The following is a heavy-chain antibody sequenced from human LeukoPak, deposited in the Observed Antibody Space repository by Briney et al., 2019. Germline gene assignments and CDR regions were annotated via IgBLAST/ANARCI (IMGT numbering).Heavy chain of an antibody. D-gene: IGHD2-15*01. V-gene: IGHV1-2*02. CDR1: GYTFTGYY. Sequence: ASVKVSCKASGYTFTGYYIHWVRQAPGQGLEWMGWINPDSGGTNYAQKFQGRVTMTRDTSISTAYMELSRLRSDDTAVYYCAKGYCSGGSCRNWFDPWGQGTLVTVSS. J-gene: IGHJ5*02. CDR2: INPDSGGT. CDR3: AKGYCSGGSCRNWFDP.